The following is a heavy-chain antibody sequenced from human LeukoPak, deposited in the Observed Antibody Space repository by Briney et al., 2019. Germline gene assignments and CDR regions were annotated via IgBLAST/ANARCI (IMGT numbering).Heavy chain of an antibody. D-gene: IGHD1-26*01. CDR2: VIPILGTT. CDR1: GTTFSKSA. Sequence: SVKVSFKASGTTFSKSAISWVRQAPGQGLEWMGGVIPILGTTNYAQKFQDRVSITTDESTSTAYMEVNSLGSVDTAVYYCARDDGSATMGFDSWGQGTLVTVSS. CDR3: ARDDGSATMGFDS. J-gene: IGHJ4*02. V-gene: IGHV1-69*05.